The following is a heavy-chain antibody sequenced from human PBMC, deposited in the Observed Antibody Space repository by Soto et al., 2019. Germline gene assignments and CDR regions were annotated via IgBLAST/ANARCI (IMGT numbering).Heavy chain of an antibody. CDR2: IYHSGST. V-gene: IGHV4-30-2*01. J-gene: IGHJ4*02. D-gene: IGHD3-22*01. Sequence: SETLSLTCAVSGGSISSGGYSWSWIRQPPGKGLEWIGYIYHSGSTYYNPSLKSRVTISVDTSKNQFSLKLSSVTAADTAVYFCARGFYDSRGYSSPFAYWGQGIVVTVSS. CDR1: GGSISSGGYS. CDR3: ARGFYDSRGYSSPFAY.